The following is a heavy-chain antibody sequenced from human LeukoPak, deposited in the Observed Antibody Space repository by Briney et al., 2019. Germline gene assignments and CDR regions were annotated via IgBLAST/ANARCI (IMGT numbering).Heavy chain of an antibody. CDR1: GGSISNKY. CDR2: IYPSGST. D-gene: IGHD3-10*01. CDR3: ARSYYYGSGSYSDY. J-gene: IGHJ4*02. V-gene: IGHV4-4*08. Sequence: PSETLSLTCTVSGGSISNKYWSWIRQPPGKGLEWIGRIYPSGSTSYNPSLRSRVTISVDTSKNQFSLKLHSVTAADTAIYYCARSYYYGSGSYSDYWGQGTLVTVSS.